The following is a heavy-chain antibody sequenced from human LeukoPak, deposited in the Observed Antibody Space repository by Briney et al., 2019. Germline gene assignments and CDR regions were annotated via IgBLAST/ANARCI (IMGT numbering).Heavy chain of an antibody. V-gene: IGHV1-2*02. J-gene: IGHJ4*02. CDR2: INPNSGGT. Sequence: GASVKVSCKASGYTFTGYYMHWVRQAPGQGLEWMGWINPNSGGTNYAQKFQGRVTMTRDTSISTAYMELSRLRSDDTAVYYCARDGRWLQLGNKFDYWGQGTLVTVSP. CDR3: ARDGRWLQLGNKFDY. CDR1: GYTFTGYY. D-gene: IGHD5-24*01.